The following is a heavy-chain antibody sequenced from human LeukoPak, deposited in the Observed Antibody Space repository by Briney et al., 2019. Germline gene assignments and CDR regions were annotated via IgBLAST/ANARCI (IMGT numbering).Heavy chain of an antibody. CDR2: ISYDGSSK. Sequence: GGSLRLSCAASGFTFSSYDMHWVRQAPGKGLEWVAVISYDGSSKYCADSVKGRFTISRDNSQNTLYLQMNSLRAEDTAVYYCAKDPGPKYFQHWGQGTLVTVSS. CDR1: GFTFSSYD. V-gene: IGHV3-30*18. CDR3: AKDPGPKYFQH. J-gene: IGHJ1*01.